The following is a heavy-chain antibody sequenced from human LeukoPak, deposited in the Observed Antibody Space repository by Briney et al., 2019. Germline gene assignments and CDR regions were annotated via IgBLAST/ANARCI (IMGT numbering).Heavy chain of an antibody. J-gene: IGHJ4*02. CDR2: IYTSGST. CDR1: GGSISSGSYY. CDR3: ARGYYDSSGYEL. Sequence: SQTLSLTCTVSGGSISSGSYYWSWIRQPAGKGLEWIGRIYTSGSTNYNPSLKSRVTISVDTSKNQSSLKLSSVTAADTAVYYCARGYYDSSGYELWGQGTLVTVSS. D-gene: IGHD3-22*01. V-gene: IGHV4-61*02.